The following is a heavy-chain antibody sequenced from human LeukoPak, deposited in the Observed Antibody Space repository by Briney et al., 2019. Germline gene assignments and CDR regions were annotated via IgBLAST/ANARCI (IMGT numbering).Heavy chain of an antibody. CDR3: ARVAGTAMVVDWFDP. Sequence: SETLSLTCTVSLDSTTSNFWSWVRQPPGKGLEWIGEIHRSGSPNYNPSLQSRVTISIDRSRNQIALELSSVTAADTAVYYCARVAGTAMVVDWFDPWGQGTLVTVSS. CDR1: LDSTTSNF. V-gene: IGHV4-4*02. CDR2: IHRSGSP. J-gene: IGHJ5*02. D-gene: IGHD5-18*01.